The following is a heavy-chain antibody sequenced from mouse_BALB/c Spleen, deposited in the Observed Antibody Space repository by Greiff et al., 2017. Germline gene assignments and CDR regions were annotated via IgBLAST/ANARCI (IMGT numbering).Heavy chain of an antibody. CDR3: ARRADYYGSSYAMDY. V-gene: IGHV3-1*02. Sequence: DVQLQESGPDLVKPSQSLSLTCTVTGYSITSGYSWHWIRQFPGNKLEWMGYIHYSGSTNYNPSLKSRISITRDTSKNQFFLQLNSVTTEDTATYYCARRADYYGSSYAMDYWGQGTSVTVSS. D-gene: IGHD1-1*01. CDR1: GYSITSGYS. CDR2: IHYSGST. J-gene: IGHJ4*01.